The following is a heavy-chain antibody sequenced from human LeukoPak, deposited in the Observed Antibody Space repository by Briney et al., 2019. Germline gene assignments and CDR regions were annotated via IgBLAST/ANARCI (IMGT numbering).Heavy chain of an antibody. V-gene: IGHV4-34*01. J-gene: IGHJ4*02. D-gene: IGHD3-22*01. Sequence: SETLSLTCAVYGGSFSGYYWSWIRQPPGKGLEWIGEINHSGSTNYNPSLKSRVTISVDTSKNQFSLKLSSVTAADTAVYYCASNRYYYDSSGYYDYWGQGTLVIVSS. CDR1: GGSFSGYY. CDR3: ASNRYYYDSSGYYDY. CDR2: INHSGST.